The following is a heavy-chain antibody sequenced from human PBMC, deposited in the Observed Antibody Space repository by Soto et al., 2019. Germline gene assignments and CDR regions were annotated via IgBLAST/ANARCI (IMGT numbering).Heavy chain of an antibody. CDR2: IKSKTDGGTT. CDR1: GFTFSNAW. CDR3: TTGRILTGYYEYYYYGMDV. D-gene: IGHD3-9*01. J-gene: IGHJ6*02. Sequence: GGSLRLSCAASGFTFSNAWMSWVRQAPGKGLEWVGRIKSKTDGGTTDYAAPVKGRFTISRDDSKNTLYLQMNSLKTEDTAVYYCTTGRILTGYYEYYYYGMDVWGQGTTVTVSS. V-gene: IGHV3-15*01.